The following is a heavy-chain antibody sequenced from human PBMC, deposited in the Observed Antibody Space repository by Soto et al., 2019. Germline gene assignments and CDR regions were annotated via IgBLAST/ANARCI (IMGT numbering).Heavy chain of an antibody. Sequence: SETLSLTCAVYGGSFSGYYWSWIRQPPGKGLEWIGEINHSGSTNYNPSLKSRVTISVDTSKNQFSLKLSSVTAADTAVYYCVKDHNIGSGDINWFDPWGQGTLVTVSS. D-gene: IGHD3-10*01. J-gene: IGHJ5*02. CDR3: VKDHNIGSGDINWFDP. CDR1: GGSFSGYY. V-gene: IGHV4-34*01. CDR2: INHSGST.